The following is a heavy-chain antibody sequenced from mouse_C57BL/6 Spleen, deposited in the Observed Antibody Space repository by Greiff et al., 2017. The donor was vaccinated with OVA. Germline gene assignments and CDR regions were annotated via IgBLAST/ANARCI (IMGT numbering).Heavy chain of an antibody. D-gene: IGHD1-1*01. J-gene: IGHJ1*03. CDR3: ARSPITTVVAHWDFDV. V-gene: IGHV5-12*01. Sequence: EVKLMESGGGLVQPGGSLKLSCAASGFTFSDYYMYWVRQTPEKRLEWVAYISNGGGRTYYPDTVKGRFTISRDNAKNTLYLQMSRLKSEDTAMYYCARSPITTVVAHWDFDVWGTGTTVTVSS. CDR1: GFTFSDYY. CDR2: ISNGGGRT.